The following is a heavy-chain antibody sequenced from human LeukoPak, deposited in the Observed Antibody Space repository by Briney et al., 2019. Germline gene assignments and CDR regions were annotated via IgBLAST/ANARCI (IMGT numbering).Heavy chain of an antibody. Sequence: GGSLRLSCAASGITASSYAMTWVRQAPGKGLEWLSYISSSSSTIYYADSVNGRFTISRDNAKKSLYLQMNSLRAEDTAVDYCARGGGPYDSSAYFFNWFDPWGQGTLVTVSS. CDR1: GITASSYA. D-gene: IGHD3-22*01. CDR2: ISSSSSTI. CDR3: ARGGGPYDSSAYFFNWFDP. J-gene: IGHJ5*02. V-gene: IGHV3-48*01.